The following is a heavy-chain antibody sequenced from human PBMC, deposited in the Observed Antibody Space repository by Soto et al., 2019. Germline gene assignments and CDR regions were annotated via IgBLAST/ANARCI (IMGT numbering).Heavy chain of an antibody. V-gene: IGHV1-46*01. CDR3: ARSSGGNFGIIIEGTNWFAP. Sequence: GASVKVSCKAPRDTFTSYYINCVRQAPVQGLEWMGVINPHGGSTAYAQKFKGRVTLTRDTSASTVYMEVSSLTSEDTAMYYCARSSGGNFGIIIEGTNWFAPWGQGTLVTVSS. D-gene: IGHD1-26*01. CDR1: RDTFTSYY. CDR2: INPHGGST. J-gene: IGHJ5*02.